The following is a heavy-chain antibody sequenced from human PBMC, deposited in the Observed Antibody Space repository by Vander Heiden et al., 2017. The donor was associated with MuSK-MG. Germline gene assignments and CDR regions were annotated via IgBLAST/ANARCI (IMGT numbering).Heavy chain of an antibody. CDR1: GFTFSSYA. D-gene: IGHD3-10*01. CDR3: AKDGYYGSGSYSYYYYMDV. Sequence: EVQLVESGGGLVQPGGSLRLSCAASGFTFSSYAMSWVRQAPGKGLEWVSAISGSGGSTYYADSVKGRFTISRDNSKNTLYLQMNSLRAEDTAVYYCAKDGYYGSGSYSYYYYMDVWGQGTTVTVSS. CDR2: ISGSGGST. J-gene: IGHJ6*03. V-gene: IGHV3-23*04.